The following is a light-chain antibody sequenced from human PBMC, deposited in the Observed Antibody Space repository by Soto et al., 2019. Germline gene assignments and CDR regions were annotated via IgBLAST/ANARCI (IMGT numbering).Light chain of an antibody. CDR1: GSDVGGSNY. J-gene: IGLJ3*02. Sequence: QSALTQPASVSGSPGQSITISCTGTGSDVGGSNYVSWFQQHPGKAPKLMIYQVSNRPSGVSNRFSGSKSGNTASLTISGLQADDEADYYCSSSTGSSTRVFGGGTKLTVL. CDR3: SSSTGSSTRV. V-gene: IGLV2-14*01. CDR2: QVS.